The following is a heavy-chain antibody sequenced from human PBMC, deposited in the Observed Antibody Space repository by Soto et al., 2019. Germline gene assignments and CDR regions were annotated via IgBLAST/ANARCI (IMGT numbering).Heavy chain of an antibody. D-gene: IGHD3-22*01. Sequence: QEQLVQSGAEVKKSGSSVKVSCKDTGGLFSSYAVSWVRQAPGQGLEWMGGIIPVFGTAYYAKKFQGRVTITADESTKTAYMELSSLGSDDTAMYDCARGGSGYVWFNEYWGQGTLVAVSS. CDR3: ARGGSGYVWFNEY. CDR2: IIPVFGTA. J-gene: IGHJ4*02. V-gene: IGHV1-69*01. CDR1: GGLFSSYA.